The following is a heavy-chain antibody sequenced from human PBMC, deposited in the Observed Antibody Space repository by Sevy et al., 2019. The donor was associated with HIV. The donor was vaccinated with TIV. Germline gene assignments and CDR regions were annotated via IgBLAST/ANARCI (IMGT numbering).Heavy chain of an antibody. CDR2: ISGSGGST. J-gene: IGHJ4*02. Sequence: GGSLRLSCAASGFTFSSYAMSWVRQAPGKGLEWVSAISGSGGSTYYADSVKGRFTISRDNSKNTLYLQMNSLRAEDTAVYYCAKGSYYYGSGSYVDYWGQGTLVTVSS. V-gene: IGHV3-23*01. CDR3: AKGSYYYGSGSYVDY. CDR1: GFTFSSYA. D-gene: IGHD3-10*01.